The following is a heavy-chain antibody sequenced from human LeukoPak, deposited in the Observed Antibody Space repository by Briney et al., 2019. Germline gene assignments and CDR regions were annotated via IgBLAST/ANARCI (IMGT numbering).Heavy chain of an antibody. CDR1: GYTFTSYG. Sequence: ASVKVSCKASGYTFTSYGISWVRQAPGQGLEWMGWISAYNGNTNYAQKLQGRVTMTTDTSTSTAYMELRSLRSDDTAVYYCARDEARGTSTYYYYGMNVWGQGTTVTVSS. CDR2: ISAYNGNT. CDR3: ARDEARGTSTYYYYGMNV. J-gene: IGHJ6*02. V-gene: IGHV1-18*01. D-gene: IGHD2-2*01.